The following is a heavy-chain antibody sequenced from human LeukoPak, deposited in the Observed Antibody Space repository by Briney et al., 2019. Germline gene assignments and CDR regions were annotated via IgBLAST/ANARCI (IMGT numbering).Heavy chain of an antibody. Sequence: SETLSLTCTVAGASVSSGSYYWGWIRQPPGKGLEWIGSIYYIGSTYYNPSLKSRVTVSLHTPNNQFSLKLTSGTAADTAVYYCVRHKRHGSGRQIDAVDVWGQGTMVTVSS. CDR1: GASVSSGSYY. V-gene: IGHV4-39*01. CDR3: VRHKRHGSGRQIDAVDV. D-gene: IGHD3-10*01. J-gene: IGHJ3*01. CDR2: IYYIGST.